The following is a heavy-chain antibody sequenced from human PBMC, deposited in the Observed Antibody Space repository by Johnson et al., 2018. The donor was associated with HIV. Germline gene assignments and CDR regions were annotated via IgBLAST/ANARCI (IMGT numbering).Heavy chain of an antibody. CDR1: GFTFSSYW. J-gene: IGHJ3*02. D-gene: IGHD6-13*01. CDR2: IKLDGSEK. Sequence: VQLVESGGGLVQPGGSLRLSCAASGFTFSSYWMSWVRQAPGKGLEWVANIKLDGSEKYYVDPVRGRFTISRDNAKNSLYLQMNSLRAEDTAVYYCARDQAYRSSWAFSFDIWGQGTMVTVSS. V-gene: IGHV3-7*01. CDR3: ARDQAYRSSWAFSFDI.